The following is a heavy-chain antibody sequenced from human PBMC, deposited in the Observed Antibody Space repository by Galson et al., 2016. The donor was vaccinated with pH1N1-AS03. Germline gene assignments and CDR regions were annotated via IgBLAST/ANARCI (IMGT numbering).Heavy chain of an antibody. CDR3: ARGNGRNFDC. CDR2: VRFDGINK. D-gene: IGHD2-8*01. J-gene: IGHJ4*02. Sequence: SLRLSCAAAGFTFSTYGMHWVRQAPGKGLEWVAFVRFDGINKFYADSVKGRFTISRDNAKNSLYLQMNSLRAEDTALYYCARGNGRNFDCWGQGTLVTVSS. CDR1: GFTFSTYG. V-gene: IGHV3-30*02.